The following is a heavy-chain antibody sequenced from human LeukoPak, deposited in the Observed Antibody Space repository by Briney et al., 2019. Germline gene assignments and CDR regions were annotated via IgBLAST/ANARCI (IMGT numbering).Heavy chain of an antibody. CDR2: INHSGST. CDR1: GFTVSTNC. V-gene: IGHV4-34*01. J-gene: IGHJ2*01. CDR3: ARVLEGSSGQHWYFDL. D-gene: IGHD6-19*01. Sequence: GSLRLSCAASGFTVSTNCMTWIRQPPGKGLEWIAEINHSGSTDYNPSLKSRVTISVDTSKNQFSLTLSSVTAADTAVYYCARVLEGSSGQHWYFDLWGRGTLVTVSS.